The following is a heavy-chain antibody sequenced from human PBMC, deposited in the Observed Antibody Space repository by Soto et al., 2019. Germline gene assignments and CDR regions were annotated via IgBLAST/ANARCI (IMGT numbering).Heavy chain of an antibody. V-gene: IGHV1-8*01. Sequence: QVQLVQSGAEVKKPGASVKVSCKASGYTFTSYDINWVRQATGQGLEWMGWMNPNSGNTGYAQKFQGRVTMTRNTSISTAYMELSSLRSEDTAVYYCARGRWVGELSARANNWFDPWGQGTLVTVSS. CDR2: MNPNSGNT. J-gene: IGHJ5*02. D-gene: IGHD3-10*01. CDR1: GYTFTSYD. CDR3: ARGRWVGELSARANNWFDP.